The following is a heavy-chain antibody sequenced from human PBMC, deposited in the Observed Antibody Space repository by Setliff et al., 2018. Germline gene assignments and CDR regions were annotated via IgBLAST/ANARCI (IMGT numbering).Heavy chain of an antibody. V-gene: IGHV1-2*04. CDR2: INPNSGGT. Sequence: ASVKVSCKASGYTFTGYYMHWVRQAPGQGLEWMGWINPNSGGTNYAQKFQGWVTMTRDTSISTAYMELSRLRSDDTAAYYCARGRDFWSGYLVYWGQGTLVTVSS. J-gene: IGHJ4*02. CDR3: ARGRDFWSGYLVY. D-gene: IGHD3-3*01. CDR1: GYTFTGYY.